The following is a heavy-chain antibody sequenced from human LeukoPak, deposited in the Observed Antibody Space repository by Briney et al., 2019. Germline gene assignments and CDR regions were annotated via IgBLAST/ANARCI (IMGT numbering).Heavy chain of an antibody. V-gene: IGHV1-18*01. D-gene: IGHD4-17*01. CDR1: GYTFTSYG. Sequence: ASVEVSCKASGYTFTSYGISRVRQAPGQGLEWMGWISAYNGNTNSAQKLQGRVTMTTDTSTSTAYMELRSLRSDDTAVYYCARGRKDYGDYYFDSWGQGTLVTVSS. CDR3: ARGRKDYGDYYFDS. CDR2: ISAYNGNT. J-gene: IGHJ4*02.